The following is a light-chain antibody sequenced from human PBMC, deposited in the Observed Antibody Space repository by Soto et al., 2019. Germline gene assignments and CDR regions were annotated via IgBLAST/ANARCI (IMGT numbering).Light chain of an antibody. V-gene: IGKV3-11*01. CDR3: QHRANWPLT. CDR2: DAS. Sequence: EIVLTQSPATQSLSPGERATLSCRASQSVSSYLAWYQQRPGQAPRLLIYDASNRATGVPARFSGSGSGTDFTLTFSSLEPEDFAVYYCQHRANWPLTFGGGTKLEIK. CDR1: QSVSSY. J-gene: IGKJ4*01.